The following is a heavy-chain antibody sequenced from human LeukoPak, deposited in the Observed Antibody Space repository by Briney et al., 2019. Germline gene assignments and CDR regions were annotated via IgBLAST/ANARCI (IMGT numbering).Heavy chain of an antibody. CDR2: VSGYTGNT. CDR1: GYTFTTYG. D-gene: IGHD2-2*01. CDR3: ARGEVSASHYYFDL. J-gene: IGHJ4*02. Sequence: ASVKVSCKTSGYTFTTYGVSWVRQAPGQGLEWMGWVSGYTGNTNYAERFQGRVTMTTDTSTSTVYMELTSLRSDDTAVYYCARGEVSASHYYFDLWGQGTLVRVS. V-gene: IGHV1-18*01.